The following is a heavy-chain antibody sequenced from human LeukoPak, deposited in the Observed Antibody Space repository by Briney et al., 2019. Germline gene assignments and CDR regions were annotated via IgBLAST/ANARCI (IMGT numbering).Heavy chain of an antibody. D-gene: IGHD3-22*01. CDR2: INPNSGGT. J-gene: IGHJ4*02. CDR3: ARDRRGYYSGTWFDY. Sequence: GASVKVSCKASGYPFTGYYMHWVRQAPGQGLEWMGWINPNSGGTNYAQKFQGRVTMTRDTSISTAYMELSRLRSDDTAVYYCARDRRGYYSGTWFDYWGQGTLVTVSS. CDR1: GYPFTGYY. V-gene: IGHV1-2*02.